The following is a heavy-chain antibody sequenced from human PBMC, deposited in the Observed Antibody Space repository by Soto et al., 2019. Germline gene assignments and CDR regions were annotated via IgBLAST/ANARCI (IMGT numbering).Heavy chain of an antibody. D-gene: IGHD2-2*01. CDR2: IIPIFGTA. Sequence: ASVKVSCKASGGTFSSYAISWVRQAPGQGLEWMGGIIPIFGTANYAQKFQGRVTITADESTSTAYMELSSLRSEDTAVYYCARGRTKGYCSSTSCLKDAFDIWGQGTMVTVSS. V-gene: IGHV1-69*13. CDR1: GGTFSSYA. J-gene: IGHJ3*02. CDR3: ARGRTKGYCSSTSCLKDAFDI.